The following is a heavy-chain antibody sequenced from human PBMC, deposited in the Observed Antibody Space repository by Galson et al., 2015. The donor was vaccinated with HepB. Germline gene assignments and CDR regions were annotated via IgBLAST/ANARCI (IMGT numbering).Heavy chain of an antibody. J-gene: IGHJ4*02. V-gene: IGHV3-72*01. D-gene: IGHD3-3*02. CDR1: GFTFSDYH. CDR2: VRHKARRYTT. CDR3: SRTLPGIGLDY. Sequence: SLRLSCAASGFTFSDYHMEWVRQAPGKGLEWVGRVRHKARRYTTDYVASVEGRFTISRDDSKNSLYLQMDSLKTEDTAVYYCSRTLPGIGLDYWGQGTLVTVSS.